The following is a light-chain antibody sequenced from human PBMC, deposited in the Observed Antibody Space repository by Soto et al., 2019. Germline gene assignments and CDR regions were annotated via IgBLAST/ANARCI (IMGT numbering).Light chain of an antibody. J-gene: IGLJ1*01. CDR2: DVS. CDR3: SSYTISSTLQGA. V-gene: IGLV2-14*01. CDR1: SSDVGGYNY. Sequence: QSALTQPASVSGSPGQSITISCTGTSSDVGGYNYVSWYQQHPGKAPKLMIYDVSNRPSGVSNRFSGSKSGNTASLTISGLQAEDEADYYCSSYTISSTLQGAFGTGTKVTVL.